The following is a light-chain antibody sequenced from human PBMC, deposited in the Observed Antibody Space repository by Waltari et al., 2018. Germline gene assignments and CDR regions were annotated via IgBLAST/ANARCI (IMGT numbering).Light chain of an antibody. CDR2: DVS. J-gene: IGLJ1*01. V-gene: IGLV2-11*01. CDR3: CSYAGSYTSNYV. Sequence: QSALTQPLSVSGSPGQSVTISCTGTSSDVGGSNYVPWYQQHPGKAPKLMIYDVSKRPSGVPDRFSGSKSGNTASLTISGLQAEDEADYYCCSYAGSYTSNYVFGTGTKVTVL. CDR1: SSDVGGSNY.